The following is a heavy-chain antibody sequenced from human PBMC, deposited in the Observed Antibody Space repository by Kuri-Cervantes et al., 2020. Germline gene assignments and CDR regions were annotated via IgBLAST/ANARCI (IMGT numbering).Heavy chain of an antibody. CDR2: IKHDVSEK. Sequence: GESLKISCAASGFSFSNYWMTWVRQAPGKGLEWVASIKHDVSEKHFVDSVKGRFTISRDNSKNTLYLQMNSLRAEDTAVYYCAKLQRPLFFVGMVDYWGQGALVTVSS. D-gene: IGHD1-26*01. J-gene: IGHJ4*02. CDR1: GFSFSNYW. V-gene: IGHV3-7*01. CDR3: AKLQRPLFFVGMVDY.